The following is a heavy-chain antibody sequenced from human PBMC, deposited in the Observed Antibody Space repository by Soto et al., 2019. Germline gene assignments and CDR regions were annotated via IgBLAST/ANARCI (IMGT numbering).Heavy chain of an antibody. D-gene: IGHD3-16*01. CDR2: IWYDGSNK. CDR1: GFTFSSYG. V-gene: IGHV3-33*01. CDR3: ARQGGLGPYYFDY. Sequence: GGSLRLSCAASGFTFSSYGMHWVRQAPGKGLEWVAVIWYDGSNKYYADSVKGRFTISRDNSKNTLYLQMNSLRAEDTAVYYCARQGGLGPYYFDYWGQGTLVTVSS. J-gene: IGHJ4*02.